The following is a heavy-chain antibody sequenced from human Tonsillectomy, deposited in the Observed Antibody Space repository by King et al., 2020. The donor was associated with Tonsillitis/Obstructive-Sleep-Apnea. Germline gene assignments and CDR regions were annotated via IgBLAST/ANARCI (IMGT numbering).Heavy chain of an antibody. Sequence: QLVQSGAEVKKTGASVKVSCKASGYTFTNYDINWVRQATGQGLEWMGWMNPYSGNTGYAQKFQGRVTMTRHTSISTAYMELSSLRSEDTAVYYCAMGIGIYYAGRYYWGQGTLVTVSS. J-gene: IGHJ4*02. CDR1: GYTFTNYD. CDR2: MNPYSGNT. D-gene: IGHD1-26*01. CDR3: AMGIGIYYAGRYY. V-gene: IGHV1-8*01.